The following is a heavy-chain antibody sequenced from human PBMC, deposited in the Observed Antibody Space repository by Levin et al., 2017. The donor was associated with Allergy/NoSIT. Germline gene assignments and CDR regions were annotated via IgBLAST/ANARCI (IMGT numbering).Heavy chain of an antibody. J-gene: IGHJ4*02. CDR1: GFSFSNYD. V-gene: IGHV3-23*01. CDR3: AKGSSYSSGWRSFDY. D-gene: IGHD6-19*01. Sequence: GGSLRLSCAASGFSFSNYDMNWVRQAPGKGLEWVSVISDSGGSTYYADSVKGRFTISRDNSKNTLYLQMNSLRAEDTAVYYCAKGSSYSSGWRSFDYWGQGTLVTVSS. CDR2: ISDSGGST.